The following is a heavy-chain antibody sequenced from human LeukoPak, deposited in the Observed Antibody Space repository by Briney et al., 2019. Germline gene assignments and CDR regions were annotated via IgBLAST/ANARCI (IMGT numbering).Heavy chain of an antibody. V-gene: IGHV3-23*01. D-gene: IGHD4-17*01. Sequence: GGSLRLSCEASGFTFTNYAMTWVRQAPGKGLEWVSGISEGVGNTYCADSVKGRFTISRDHSKNTLYLQMNSLRAEDTALYYCAKREKGTTGRFFDYWGQGTLVTVSS. CDR1: GFTFTNYA. CDR2: ISEGVGNT. J-gene: IGHJ4*02. CDR3: AKREKGTTGRFFDY.